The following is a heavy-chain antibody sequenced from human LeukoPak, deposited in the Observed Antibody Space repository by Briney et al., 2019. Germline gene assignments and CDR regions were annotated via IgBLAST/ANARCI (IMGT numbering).Heavy chain of an antibody. V-gene: IGHV4-39*07. D-gene: IGHD2-15*01. Sequence: KPSETLSLTCTVSGDSITNGSHYWGWIRQPPGKGLEGIGSIYYSGIIFSTPSLKSRVTISVDTSKNQFSLKLSSVTAADTAVYYCARDQQMGCSGGSCYSRWFDPWGQGTLVTVSS. J-gene: IGHJ5*02. CDR1: GDSITNGSHY. CDR3: ARDQQMGCSGGSCYSRWFDP. CDR2: IYYSGII.